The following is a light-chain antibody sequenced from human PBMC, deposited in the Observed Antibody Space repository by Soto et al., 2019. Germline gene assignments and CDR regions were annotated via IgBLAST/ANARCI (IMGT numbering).Light chain of an antibody. CDR3: QQRSNWPRT. CDR1: QSVSTY. CDR2: DAF. V-gene: IGKV3-11*01. Sequence: EIVLTQSPATLSLSPGERATLSCRASQSVSTYLAWYQQKPGQAPRLLIYDAFNRATGIPARFGGSGSGTDFTLTISSLEPEDFAVYYCQQRSNWPRTFGQGTKVDIK. J-gene: IGKJ1*01.